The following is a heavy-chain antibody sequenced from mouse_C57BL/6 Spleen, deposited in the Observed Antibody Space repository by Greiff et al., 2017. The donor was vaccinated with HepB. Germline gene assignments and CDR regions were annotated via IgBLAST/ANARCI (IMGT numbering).Heavy chain of an antibody. CDR1: GYAFSSYW. Sequence: QVQLQQSGAELVKPGASVKISCKASGYAFSSYWMNWVKQRPGKGLEWIGQIYPGDGDTNYNGKFKGKATLTADKSSSTAYMQLSSLTSEDSAVYFCARSGTTVVGPYFDYWGQGTTLTVSS. CDR2: IYPGDGDT. V-gene: IGHV1-80*01. J-gene: IGHJ2*01. CDR3: ARSGTTVVGPYFDY. D-gene: IGHD1-1*01.